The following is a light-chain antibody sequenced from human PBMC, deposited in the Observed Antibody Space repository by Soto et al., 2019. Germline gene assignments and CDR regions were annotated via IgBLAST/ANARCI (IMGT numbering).Light chain of an antibody. Sequence: EIVLTQSPGTLSLSPGERATLSCRASQSVSSSFLAWYQQKPDQAPRLLIYGASSRATGIPDRFSGSGFGTDFTLTISRLEPEDFAVYYCQQYSSSPLTFGGGTKLEIK. CDR2: GAS. CDR3: QQYSSSPLT. V-gene: IGKV3-20*01. J-gene: IGKJ4*01. CDR1: QSVSSSF.